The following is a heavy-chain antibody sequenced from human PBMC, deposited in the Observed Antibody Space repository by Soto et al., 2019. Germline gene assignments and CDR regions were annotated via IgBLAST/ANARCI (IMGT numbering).Heavy chain of an antibody. CDR2: IKSKTDGGTT. J-gene: IGHJ4*01. Sequence: EVQLVESGGGLVQPGGSLRLSCAASGFTFSDAWINWVRQAPGKGLEWVGRIKSKTDGGTTDFAAPVKGRFAISRDDSKNMVYLQMNSLKTEDTAVYYCTTDSHFTMILVRFDFWGLGTLVTVSS. D-gene: IGHD3-22*01. CDR1: GFTFSDAW. V-gene: IGHV3-15*07. CDR3: TTDSHFTMILVRFDF.